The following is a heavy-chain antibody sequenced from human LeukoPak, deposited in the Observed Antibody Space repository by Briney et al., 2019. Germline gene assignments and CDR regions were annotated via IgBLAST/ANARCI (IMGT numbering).Heavy chain of an antibody. CDR3: ARTTPRFLEWLFDY. CDR1: GGSISSSSYY. CDR2: IYYSGST. V-gene: IGHV4-39*01. J-gene: IGHJ4*02. Sequence: PPETLSLTCTVSGGSISSSSYYWGWIRQPPGKGLEWIGSIYYSGSTYYNPSLKSRVTISVDTSKNQFSLKLSSVTAADTAVYYCARTTPRFLEWLFDYWGQGTLVTVSS. D-gene: IGHD3-3*01.